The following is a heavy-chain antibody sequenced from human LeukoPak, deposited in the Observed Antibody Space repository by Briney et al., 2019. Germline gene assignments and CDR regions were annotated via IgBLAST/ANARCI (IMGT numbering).Heavy chain of an antibody. J-gene: IGHJ4*02. D-gene: IGHD6-13*01. Sequence: SETLSLTCTVSGYSISSGYYWGWIRQPPGKGLEWIGSIYHSGSTYYNPSLRSRVTISVDTSKNQFSLKLNSVTAADTAVYYCARDVVAAAGSWDYWGQGTLVTVSS. CDR3: ARDVVAAAGSWDY. V-gene: IGHV4-38-2*02. CDR2: IYHSGST. CDR1: GYSISSGYY.